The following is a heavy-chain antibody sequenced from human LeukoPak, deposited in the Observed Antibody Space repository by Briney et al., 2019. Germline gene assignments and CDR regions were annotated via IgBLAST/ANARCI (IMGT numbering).Heavy chain of an antibody. J-gene: IGHJ6*03. Sequence: PSETLSLTCTVSGGSISSGSYCWSWIRQPAGKGLEWIGHIYSSGSTNYNPSLKGRVTMSVDTSKNQFSLKLSSVTAADTAVYYCARDWKPSGSYYGYYYYYMDVWGKGTTVTISS. V-gene: IGHV4-61*09. D-gene: IGHD1-26*01. CDR1: GGSISSGSYC. CDR3: ARDWKPSGSYYGYYYYYMDV. CDR2: IYSSGST.